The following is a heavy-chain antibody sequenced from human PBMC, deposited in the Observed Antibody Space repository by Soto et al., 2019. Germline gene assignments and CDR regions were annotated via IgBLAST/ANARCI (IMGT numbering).Heavy chain of an antibody. D-gene: IGHD1-26*01. CDR3: ARPQFSGTYHDPFKI. V-gene: IGHV4-39*02. CDR2: VYYGENT. CDR1: GHSISSSTYY. J-gene: IGHJ3*02. Sequence: PSETLSLTCTVSGHSISSSTYYWGWLRQPPGRGLEWIGSVYYGENTYYNPSLKSRVTISVDTSKNLFPLNLSSVTAADTAMYYCARPQFSGTYHDPFKIWGPGTMVTVSS.